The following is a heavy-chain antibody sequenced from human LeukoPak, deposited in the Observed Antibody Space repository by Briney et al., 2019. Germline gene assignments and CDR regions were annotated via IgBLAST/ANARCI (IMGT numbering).Heavy chain of an antibody. D-gene: IGHD3-22*01. CDR3: AKECYDRSGYRFDY. J-gene: IGHJ4*02. Sequence: PGGSLRLSCAASGFTFSTNAMSWVRQAPGKGLEWVSGITGSDTRTYNADSAKGRFTISRDNSKDTLYLQMNNLRAEDTAVYYCAKECYDRSGYRFDYWGQGTLVTVSS. CDR1: GFTFSTNA. CDR2: ITGSDTRT. V-gene: IGHV3-23*01.